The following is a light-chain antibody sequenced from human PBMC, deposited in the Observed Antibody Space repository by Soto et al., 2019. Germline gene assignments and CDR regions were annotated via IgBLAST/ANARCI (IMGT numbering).Light chain of an antibody. Sequence: QSPLSQPAAVSWSPGHSITIPCTGTSGFVGGFSVFSWYQQHPGKAPKVMISEGHRRPSGVPERFSGYTSVNSASLTMYGLQADDEADYYCCLYICATAYVFGSGTKVNVL. CDR2: EGH. CDR3: CLYICATAYV. J-gene: IGLJ1*01. V-gene: IGLV2-23*01. CDR1: SGFVGGFSV.